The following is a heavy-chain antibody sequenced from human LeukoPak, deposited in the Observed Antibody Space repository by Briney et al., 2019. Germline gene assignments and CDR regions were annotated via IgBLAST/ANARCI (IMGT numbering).Heavy chain of an antibody. CDR3: ARGGYDSSGYYYKGAFDI. J-gene: IGHJ3*02. Sequence: PGGSLRLSCAASGFTFSSYWMSWVRQAPGKGLEWVANIKQDGTEKYYVDSVKGRFTISRDNAKNSLYLQMNSLRAEDTAVYYCARGGYDSSGYYYKGAFDIWGQGTMVTVSS. D-gene: IGHD3-22*01. CDR2: IKQDGTEK. CDR1: GFTFSSYW. V-gene: IGHV3-7*01.